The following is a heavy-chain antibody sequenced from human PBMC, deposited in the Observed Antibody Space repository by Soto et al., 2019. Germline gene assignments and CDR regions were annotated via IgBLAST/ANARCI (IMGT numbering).Heavy chain of an antibody. Sequence: SETLSLTCTVSGGSISSGGYYWSWIRQHPGKGLEWIGYIYYSGSTYYNPSLKSRVTISVDTSKNQFSLKLSSVTAADTAVYYCATDSVYGDYPHFDYWGQGTLVTVSS. CDR3: ATDSVYGDYPHFDY. CDR2: IYYSGST. V-gene: IGHV4-31*03. CDR1: GGSISSGGYY. D-gene: IGHD4-17*01. J-gene: IGHJ4*02.